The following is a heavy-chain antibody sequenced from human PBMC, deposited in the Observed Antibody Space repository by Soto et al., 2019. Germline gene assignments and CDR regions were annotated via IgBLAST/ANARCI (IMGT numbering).Heavy chain of an antibody. D-gene: IGHD2-15*01. CDR2: IYWDGDK. CDR3: AHVLGYCSGGSCYSGPSDY. CDR1: GFSLSTRGMG. V-gene: IGHV2-5*02. J-gene: IGHJ4*02. Sequence: QITLKESGPTVVKPTQTLTLTCSFSGFSLSTRGMGVGWIRQPPGKALEWLALIYWDGDKRYRPSLQSRLTISNDTSNNVVVLTVTSMDPADTATYYCAHVLGYCSGGSCYSGPSDYWGQGTLVTVSS.